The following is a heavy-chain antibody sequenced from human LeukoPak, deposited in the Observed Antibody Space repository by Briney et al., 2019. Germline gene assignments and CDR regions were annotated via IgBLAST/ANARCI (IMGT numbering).Heavy chain of an antibody. CDR3: ARDPGFDWLLSPYYFDY. J-gene: IGHJ4*02. Sequence: SETLSLTCTVSGGSISSSSYYWGWIRQPPGKGLECIGSIYYSGSTYYNPSLKSRVTISVDTSKNQFSLKLSSVTAADTAVYYCARDPGFDWLLSPYYFDYWGQGTLVTVSS. CDR1: GGSISSSSYY. CDR2: IYYSGST. V-gene: IGHV4-39*07. D-gene: IGHD3-9*01.